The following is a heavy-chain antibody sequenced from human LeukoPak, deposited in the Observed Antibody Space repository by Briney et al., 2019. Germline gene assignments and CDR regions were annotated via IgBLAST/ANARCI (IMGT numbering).Heavy chain of an antibody. D-gene: IGHD6-19*01. V-gene: IGHV3-30*03. Sequence: PGRSLRLSCAASGFTFSSYGMHWVRQAPGKGLEWVAVISYDGSNKYYADSVKGRFTISRDNAKNSLYLQMNSLRAEDTAVYYCATTQIAVAGTIFDCWGQGTLVTVSS. CDR2: ISYDGSNK. J-gene: IGHJ4*02. CDR3: ATTQIAVAGTIFDC. CDR1: GFTFSSYG.